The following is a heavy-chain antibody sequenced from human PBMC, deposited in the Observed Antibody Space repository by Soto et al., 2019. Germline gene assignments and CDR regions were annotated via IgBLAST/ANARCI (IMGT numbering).Heavy chain of an antibody. CDR3: VKGFWGDY. CDR1: GFTFSSHD. Sequence: EVHLLESGGGLVQPGGSLRLSCSASGFTFSSHDMIWVRQAPGKGLEWVTGASGGGITSYADSEKGRFTISRDKSRNTLYLQMNSLRVEDTAVYYCVKGFWGDYWGQGTLVTVSS. CDR2: ASGGGIT. J-gene: IGHJ4*02. V-gene: IGHV3-23*01. D-gene: IGHD3-16*01.